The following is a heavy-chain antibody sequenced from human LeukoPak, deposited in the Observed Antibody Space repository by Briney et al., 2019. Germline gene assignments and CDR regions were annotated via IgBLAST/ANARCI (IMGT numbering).Heavy chain of an antibody. CDR3: ARSLTAGDYYDSSGYDNFDY. CDR2: ISAYNGNT. J-gene: IGHJ4*02. CDR1: GYTFTSYD. V-gene: IGHV1-18*01. D-gene: IGHD3-22*01. Sequence: ASVKVSCKASGYTFTSYDISWVRQAPGQGLEWMGWISAYNGNTNYAQKLQGRVTMTTDTSTSTAYMELRSLRSDDTAVYYCARSLTAGDYYDSSGYDNFDYWGQGTLVTVSS.